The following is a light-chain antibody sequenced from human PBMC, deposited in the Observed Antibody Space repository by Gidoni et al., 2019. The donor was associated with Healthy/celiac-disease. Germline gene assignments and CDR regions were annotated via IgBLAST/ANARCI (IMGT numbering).Light chain of an antibody. CDR2: DAA. CDR1: QSVSSY. Sequence: IVLTHPPATLSLSPGERATLSCRASQSVSSYLAWYHQKPGQAPRLLIYDAANRATGIPARFSGSGSGTDFTLTISSLEPEDFAVYYCQQRSNWPLLTFGGGTKVEIK. V-gene: IGKV3-11*01. CDR3: QQRSNWPLLT. J-gene: IGKJ4*01.